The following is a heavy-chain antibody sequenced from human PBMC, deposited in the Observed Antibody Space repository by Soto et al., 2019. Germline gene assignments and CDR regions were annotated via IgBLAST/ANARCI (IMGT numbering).Heavy chain of an antibody. CDR3: ASGLPPWLRRINNGYEG. CDR1: GGTFSTYA. D-gene: IGHD5-12*01. V-gene: IGHV1-69*12. J-gene: IGHJ4*02. Sequence: QVQLVQSGAEVKKPESSVKVSCKAPGGTFSTYAISWVRQAPGQGLEWMGGIIPMFGTANYALRFQDRVTITADESANTVYMELRSRRSEDTAVYFCASGLPPWLRRINNGYEGWGQGTLVTVSS. CDR2: IIPMFGTA.